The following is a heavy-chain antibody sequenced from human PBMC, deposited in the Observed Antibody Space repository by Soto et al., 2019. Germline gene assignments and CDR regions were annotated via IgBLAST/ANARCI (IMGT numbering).Heavy chain of an antibody. CDR2: IYYSGST. CDR1: GGSISSYY. Sequence: SETLSLTCTVSGGSISSYYWSWIRQPPGKGLEWIGYIYYSGSTNYNPSLKSRVTISVDTSKNQFSLKLSSVTAADTAVYYSARDPSRGGYCSGGSCRRPYYYYGMDVWGQGTTVTVS. CDR3: ARDPSRGGYCSGGSCRRPYYYYGMDV. V-gene: IGHV4-59*01. D-gene: IGHD2-15*01. J-gene: IGHJ6*02.